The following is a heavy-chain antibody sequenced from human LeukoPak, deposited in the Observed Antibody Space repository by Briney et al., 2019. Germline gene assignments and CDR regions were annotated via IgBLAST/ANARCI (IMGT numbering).Heavy chain of an antibody. J-gene: IGHJ6*03. Sequence: PSETLTPACTISGDSIGSSSYYWGWIRQAPGKGLEWIGSMYYSGSGSYSPSLKSRVTISLDTSNNRFSLKLNSVTAADTAVYYCATLTYYYSYLAVWGKGTPVTVSS. CDR3: ATLTYYYSYLAV. V-gene: IGHV4-39*01. CDR2: MYYSGSG. CDR1: GDSIGSSSYY.